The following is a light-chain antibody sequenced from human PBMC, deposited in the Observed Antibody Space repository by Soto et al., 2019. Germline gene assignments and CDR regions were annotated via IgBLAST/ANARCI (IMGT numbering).Light chain of an antibody. CDR2: GAS. CDR3: QQYNNWPPYT. V-gene: IGKV3-15*01. CDR1: QSVSSSY. J-gene: IGKJ2*01. Sequence: TKSPGPLSLSSGERATLSCRALQSVSSSYLAWYQQKPGQAPRLLIYGASSRATGIPARFSGSGSGTEFTLTISSLQSEDYAVYYCQQYNNWPPYTFGQGTKVDIK.